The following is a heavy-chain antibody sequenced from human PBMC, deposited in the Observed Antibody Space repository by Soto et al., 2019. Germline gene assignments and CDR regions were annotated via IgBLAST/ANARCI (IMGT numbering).Heavy chain of an antibody. CDR3: ARGLILWFGELSRRGGYYYYMDV. V-gene: IGHV4-34*01. J-gene: IGHJ6*03. CDR1: GGSFSGYQ. D-gene: IGHD3-10*01. Sequence: QVQLQQWGAGLLKPSETLSLTCAVYGGSFSGYQWSWIRQTPGKGLEWIGEINDSGNINYNPSLKSGVSILLDTPKKQISLKLSSVTAAVSAVYYCARGLILWFGELSRRGGYYYYMDVGGKGTTVTVSS. CDR2: INDSGNI.